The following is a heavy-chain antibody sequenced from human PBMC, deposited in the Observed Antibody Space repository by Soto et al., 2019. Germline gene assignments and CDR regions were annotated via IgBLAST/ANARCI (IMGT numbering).Heavy chain of an antibody. CDR2: IKPDGSEK. J-gene: IGHJ4*02. D-gene: IGHD5-12*01. V-gene: IGHV3-7*01. CDR1: GFTFSSYY. CDR3: VRDIGYGDY. Sequence: GGSLRLSCAPSGFTFSSYYMTWVRQAPGKGLEWVASIKPDGSEKYYVESVKGRFTISRDNAKSSLYLQMNSLRAEDTAVYYCVRDIGYGDYWGQGILVTVSS.